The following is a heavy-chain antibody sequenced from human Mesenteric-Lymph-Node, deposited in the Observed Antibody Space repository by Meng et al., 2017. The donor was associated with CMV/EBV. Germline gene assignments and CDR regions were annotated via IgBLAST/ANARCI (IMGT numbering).Heavy chain of an antibody. V-gene: IGHV3-9*01. D-gene: IGHD3/OR15-3a*01. Sequence: SLKISCAASGFTFDDYAMHWVRQAPGKGLEWVSGISWNSGSIGYADSVKGRFTISRDDAKNSLYLQMNNLRVEDSAMYYCARDNHDFWTGHYGMDVWGQGTTVTVSS. CDR1: GFTFDDYA. CDR3: ARDNHDFWTGHYGMDV. CDR2: ISWNSGSI. J-gene: IGHJ6*02.